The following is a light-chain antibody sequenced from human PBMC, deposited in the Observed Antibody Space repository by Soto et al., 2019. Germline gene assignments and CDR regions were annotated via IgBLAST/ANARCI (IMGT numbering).Light chain of an antibody. CDR2: YDS. J-gene: IGLJ2*01. CDR1: NIGSKS. V-gene: IGLV3-21*04. CDR3: QVWDSSSDHPVV. Sequence: VLTQPPSVSVAPGKTARITCGGNNIGSKSVHWYQQKPGQAPVLVIYYDSDRPSGIPERFSGSNSGNTATLTISRVEAGDEADYYCQVWDSSSDHPVVFGGGTKVTVL.